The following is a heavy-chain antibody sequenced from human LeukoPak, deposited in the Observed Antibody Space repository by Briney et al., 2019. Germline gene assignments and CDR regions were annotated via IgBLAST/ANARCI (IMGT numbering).Heavy chain of an antibody. J-gene: IGHJ4*02. D-gene: IGHD4-23*01. CDR1: GGSFIGYH. CDR3: ARDPTTVLITPYYFDD. V-gene: IGHV4-34*01. CDR2: INHRGST. Sequence: SETLSLTCAVSGGSFIGYHWNWIRQPPGKGLEWIGEINHRGSTNYNPSLKGRVTLSVDTSKNQFSLRLRSVTVADTAVYYCARDPTTVLITPYYFDDWGQGTLVTVSS.